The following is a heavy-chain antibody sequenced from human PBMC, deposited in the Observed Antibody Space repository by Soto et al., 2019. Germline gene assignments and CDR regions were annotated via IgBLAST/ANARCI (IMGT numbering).Heavy chain of an antibody. J-gene: IGHJ4*02. CDR1: GFSFTNFA. CDR2: IGASGDIT. D-gene: IGHD2-21*02. V-gene: IGHV3-23*01. Sequence: PWGSLRLSCAASGFSFTNFAIIFFRHSPFKGLEWVAGIGASGDITWYADSVKGRLSISRDNSKNTLYLQLNSLRFEDTAVYYCAKDDFTDRGDDYFDYWGPGTLVTV. CDR3: AKDDFTDRGDDYFDY.